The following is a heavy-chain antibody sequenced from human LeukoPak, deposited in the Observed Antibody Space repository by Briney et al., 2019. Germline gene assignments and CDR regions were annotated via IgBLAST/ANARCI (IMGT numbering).Heavy chain of an antibody. Sequence: PGGSLTLSCAASGFTVSSNYMSWVRQPPGKGLEWDSVIYSGGSTYYAYSVKGRFTISRDNSKNTLYLQMNSLRAEDTAVYYCARDLPLMVRGVIITYYYGMDVWGQGTTVTVSS. V-gene: IGHV3-66*01. CDR3: ARDLPLMVRGVIITYYYGMDV. D-gene: IGHD3-10*01. CDR2: IYSGGST. J-gene: IGHJ6*02. CDR1: GFTVSSNY.